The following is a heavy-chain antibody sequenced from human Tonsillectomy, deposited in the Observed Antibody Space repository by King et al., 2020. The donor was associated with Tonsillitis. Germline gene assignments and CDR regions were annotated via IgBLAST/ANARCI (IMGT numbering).Heavy chain of an antibody. Sequence: QLQESGPGLVKPSETQSLTCTVSGDSISSYFWSWIRQPPGKGLEWIGYIYYSGTINYNPSLKSRVTISVDTSKNQVFLKLNSVTAADTAVYYCARGGHYGGIIAYWGQGTLVTVSS. V-gene: IGHV4-59*01. CDR3: ARGGHYGGIIAY. J-gene: IGHJ4*02. CDR2: IYYSGTI. D-gene: IGHD4-23*01. CDR1: GDSISSYF.